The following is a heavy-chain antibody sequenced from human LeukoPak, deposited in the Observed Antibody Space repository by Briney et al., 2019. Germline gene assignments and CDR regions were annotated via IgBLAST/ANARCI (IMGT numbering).Heavy chain of an antibody. Sequence: SETLSLTWTVSGGSISSYYWSWIRQPPGKGLEWIGYIYYSGSTNYNPSLKSRVTISVDTSKNQFSLKLSSVTAADTAVYYCARAPTSRPWIQLWFDYWGQGTLVTVSS. CDR1: GGSISSYY. D-gene: IGHD5-18*01. CDR2: IYYSGST. CDR3: ARAPTSRPWIQLWFDY. V-gene: IGHV4-59*01. J-gene: IGHJ4*02.